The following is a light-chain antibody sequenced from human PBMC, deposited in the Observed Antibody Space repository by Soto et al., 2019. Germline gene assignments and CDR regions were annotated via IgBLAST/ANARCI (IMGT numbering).Light chain of an antibody. CDR3: QQRSNSPWT. V-gene: IGKV3-11*01. J-gene: IGKJ1*01. CDR2: DAS. CDR1: QSVSSY. Sequence: EIVLTQSPATLSLSPRERATLSCRASQSVSSYLAWYQQKPGQAPRLLIYDASNRATGIPARFSGSGSGTDFTLTISSLEPEDFAVYYCQQRSNSPWTFGQGTTVEIK.